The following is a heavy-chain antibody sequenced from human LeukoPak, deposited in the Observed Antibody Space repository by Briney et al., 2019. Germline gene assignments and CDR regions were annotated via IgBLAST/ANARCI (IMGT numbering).Heavy chain of an antibody. CDR1: GGSISRYY. V-gene: IGHV4-59*01. J-gene: IGHJ1*01. D-gene: IGHD2-15*01. CDR2: IYYSGST. CDR3: ARMVVAATQRYFQR. Sequence: SETLSLTCTVSGGSISRYYWSWIRQPPGKGLEWIGYIYYSGSTNYNPSFKSRVTISVDTSKNQFSLNLSSVTAADTAVYYCARMVVAATQRYFQRWGQGTLVTVSS.